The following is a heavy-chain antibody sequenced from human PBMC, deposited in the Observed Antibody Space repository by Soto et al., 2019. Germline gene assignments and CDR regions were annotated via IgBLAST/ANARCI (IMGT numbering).Heavy chain of an antibody. CDR2: INASGST. J-gene: IGHJ4*02. V-gene: IGHV4-34*01. CDR1: GQSFSGHS. D-gene: IGHD1-1*01. Sequence: QVQLQQWGAGLVKPSETLSLSCAVYGQSFSGHSWAWIRQPPGKGLEWMGEINASGSTYYNPSLKRRLTISTDTSKNQFSLKLSSVSAADTAAYFCARGSGIVALPGELEDVKYAYWAQETLVNVSS. CDR3: ARGSGIVALPGELEDVKYAY.